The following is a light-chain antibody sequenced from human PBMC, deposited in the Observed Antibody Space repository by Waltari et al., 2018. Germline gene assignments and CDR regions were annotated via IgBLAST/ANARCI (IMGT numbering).Light chain of an antibody. J-gene: IGLJ2*01. CDR1: KLGDKY. CDR3: QAWDSSTAV. V-gene: IGLV3-1*01. Sequence: SYELTQPPSVSVSPGQTASITCPGNKLGDKYACWYQQKPGQSPVMVTYQDSKRPSGIPERFSGSNSGNTATLTISGTQAMDEADYYCQAWDSSTAVFGGGTKLTVL. CDR2: QDS.